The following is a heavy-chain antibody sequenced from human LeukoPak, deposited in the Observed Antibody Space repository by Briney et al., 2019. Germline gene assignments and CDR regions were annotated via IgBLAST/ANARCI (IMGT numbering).Heavy chain of an antibody. CDR3: ARDGSGSYYLTTYYYYGMDV. V-gene: IGHV3-30-3*01. CDR2: ISYDGSNK. CDR1: GFTFSSYA. J-gene: IGHJ6*02. D-gene: IGHD1-26*01. Sequence: VGSLRLSCAASGFTFSSYAMHWVRQAPGKGLEWVAVISYDGSNKYYADSVKGRFTISRDNSKNTLYLQMNSLRAEDTAVYYCARDGSGSYYLTTYYYYGMDVWGQGTTVTVSS.